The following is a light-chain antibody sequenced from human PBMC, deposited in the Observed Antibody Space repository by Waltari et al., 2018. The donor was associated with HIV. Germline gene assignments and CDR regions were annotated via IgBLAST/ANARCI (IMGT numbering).Light chain of an antibody. Sequence: DTQMTQSPSTLSEFIGERVTITWRASQSVGTWVAWYQQKPGKAPKLLIYRASSLGRGVPSSVSGGGSGTDFTLTISALRPDDFATYYCQQYNKRPWTFGPGTKLEIK. CDR1: QSVGTW. J-gene: IGKJ1*01. V-gene: IGKV1-5*03. CDR3: QQYNKRPWT. CDR2: RAS.